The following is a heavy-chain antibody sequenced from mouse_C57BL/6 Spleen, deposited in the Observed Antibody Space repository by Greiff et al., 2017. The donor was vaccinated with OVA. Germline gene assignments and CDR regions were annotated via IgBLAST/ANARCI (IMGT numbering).Heavy chain of an antibody. V-gene: IGHV5-17*01. CDR1: GFTFSDYG. J-gene: IGHJ3*01. CDR3: ARGDGYYLAAY. Sequence: EVQGVESGGGLVKPGGSLKLSCAASGFTFSDYGMHWVRQAPEKGLEWVAYISSGSSTIYYADTVKGRFTISRDNAKNTLFLQMTSLRSEDTAMYYCARGDGYYLAAYWGQGTLVTVSA. CDR2: ISSGSSTI. D-gene: IGHD2-3*01.